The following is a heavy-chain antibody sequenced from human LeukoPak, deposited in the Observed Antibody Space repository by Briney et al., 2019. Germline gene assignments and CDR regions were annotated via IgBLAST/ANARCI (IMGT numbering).Heavy chain of an antibody. D-gene: IGHD3-22*01. Sequence: PSETLSLTCTVSGGSITSGTYYWSWIRQSAGKGLEWIGRIYTSGITDYNPSLKSRVAISLDTSNNHFSLRLGSVTAADTAMYYCARSRARYYNSRGYYPDSWGQGTLVTVSS. CDR1: GGSITSGTYY. J-gene: IGHJ4*02. V-gene: IGHV4-61*02. CDR3: ARSRARYYNSRGYYPDS. CDR2: IYTSGIT.